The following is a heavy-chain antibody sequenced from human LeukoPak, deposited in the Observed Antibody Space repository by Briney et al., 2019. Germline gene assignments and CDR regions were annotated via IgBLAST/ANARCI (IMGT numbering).Heavy chain of an antibody. CDR2: IYYSGST. V-gene: IGHV4-39*01. D-gene: IGHD2-15*01. CDR3: ARHVVAAATAFDI. CDR1: GGSISSSSYY. J-gene: IGHJ3*02. Sequence: SETLSLTCTVSGGSISSSSYYWGWIRQPPGKGLEWIGRIYYSGSTYYNPSLKSRVTISVDTSKNQFSLKLSSVTAADTAVYYCARHVVAAATAFDIWGQGTMVTVSS.